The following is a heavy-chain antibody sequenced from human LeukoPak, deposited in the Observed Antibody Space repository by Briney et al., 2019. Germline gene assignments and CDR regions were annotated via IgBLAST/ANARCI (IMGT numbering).Heavy chain of an antibody. J-gene: IGHJ3*02. CDR1: GFTFSGYA. Sequence: GGSLRLSCAASGFTFSGYAMSWVRQAPGKGLEWVSSISSSGDSTYYADSVKGRFTISRDNSKNTLYLQMNSLRVEDTAVYYCASYCSGASCYAFDIWGQGTLVTVS. D-gene: IGHD2-15*01. V-gene: IGHV3-23*01. CDR2: ISSSGDST. CDR3: ASYCSGASCYAFDI.